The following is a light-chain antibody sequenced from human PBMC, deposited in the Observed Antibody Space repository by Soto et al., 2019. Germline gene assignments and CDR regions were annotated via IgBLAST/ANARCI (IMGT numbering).Light chain of an antibody. V-gene: IGKV3-11*01. CDR2: DAS. CDR3: QVRTNWSIA. Sequence: EFVLAQSPATLSLSPGDGASLXFRASQSISSYLAWYQQKPGQAPRLLIYDASNRATGIPARFSGTGSGTDFTLTINNLEPEDFAVYYCQVRTNWSIAFGRGTRLEI. CDR1: QSISSY. J-gene: IGKJ5*01.